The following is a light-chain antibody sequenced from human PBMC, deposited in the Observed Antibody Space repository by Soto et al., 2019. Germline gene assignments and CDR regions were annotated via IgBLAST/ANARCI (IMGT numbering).Light chain of an antibody. CDR3: QQFSSYPLT. V-gene: IGKV3-20*01. CDR2: GAS. J-gene: IGKJ4*01. CDR1: QSVSSSY. Sequence: EIVFTQSPGTLSLSPGERATLSCRASQSVSSSYLAWYQQKPGQAPRLLIYGASSRATGIPDRFSGSGSGTDFTLTISRLEPEDFAVYYCQQFSSYPLTFGGGTKVDI.